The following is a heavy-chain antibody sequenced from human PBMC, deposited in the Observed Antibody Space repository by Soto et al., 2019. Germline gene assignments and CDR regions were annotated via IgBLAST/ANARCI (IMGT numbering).Heavy chain of an antibody. Sequence: GESLKISCKASGYIFTTYWIAWVRQMPGQGLEWIGIINPIDSDTRYSPSFQGQVIISADKSISTTYLQWSSLKASDTAIYYCARQWNFDYWGQGTLVTVSS. J-gene: IGHJ4*02. D-gene: IGHD5-12*01. CDR1: GYIFTTYW. CDR3: ARQWNFDY. V-gene: IGHV5-51*01. CDR2: INPIDSDT.